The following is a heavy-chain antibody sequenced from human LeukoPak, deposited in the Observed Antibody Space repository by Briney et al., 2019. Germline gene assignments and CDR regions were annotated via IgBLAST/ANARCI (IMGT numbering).Heavy chain of an antibody. Sequence: SETLSLTCTVSGGSISGYYWSWIRQPPGKGLEWIGYIYYSGSINYNPSLKSRVTISVDTSKNQFSLKLSSVTAADTAVYYCARPVDYDFWSGYYRDSLYNWFDPWGQGTLVTVSS. V-gene: IGHV4-59*08. CDR3: ARPVDYDFWSGYYRDSLYNWFDP. CDR2: IYYSGSI. D-gene: IGHD3-3*01. CDR1: GGSISGYY. J-gene: IGHJ5*02.